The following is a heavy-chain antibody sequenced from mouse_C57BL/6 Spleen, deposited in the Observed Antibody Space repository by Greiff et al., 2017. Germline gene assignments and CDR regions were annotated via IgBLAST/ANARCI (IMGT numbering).Heavy chain of an antibody. Sequence: QVQLKQSGPGLVQPSQSLSITCTVSGFSLTSYGVHWVRQSPGKGLEWLGVIWSGGSTDYNAAFISRLSISKDNSKSQVFFKMNSLQADDTAIYYCARGSYGSPFDYWGQGTTLTVSS. CDR2: IWSGGST. CDR3: ARGSYGSPFDY. D-gene: IGHD1-1*01. CDR1: GFSLTSYG. V-gene: IGHV2-2*01. J-gene: IGHJ2*01.